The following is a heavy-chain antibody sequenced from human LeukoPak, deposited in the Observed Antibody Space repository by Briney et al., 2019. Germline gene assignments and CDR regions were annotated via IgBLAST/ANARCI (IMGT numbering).Heavy chain of an antibody. D-gene: IGHD3-10*01. CDR2: ISGSGGST. V-gene: IGHV3-23*01. Sequence: GGSLRLSCAASGFTFSSYAMSWVRQAPGRGLEWVSAISGSGGSTYYADSVKGRFTISRDNSKNTLYLQMNSLRAEDTAVYYCAKDTPMVRGVHYFDYWGQGTLVTVSS. CDR1: GFTFSSYA. CDR3: AKDTPMVRGVHYFDY. J-gene: IGHJ4*02.